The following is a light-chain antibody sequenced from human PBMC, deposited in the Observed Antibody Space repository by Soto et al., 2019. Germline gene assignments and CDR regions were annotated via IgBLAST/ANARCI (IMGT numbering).Light chain of an antibody. Sequence: QSALTQPRSVSGSPGQSVTISCTGTSSDVGAYNSVSWYQQHPGEAPKLMIYDVNKRPSGVPDRFSGSKSGNTASLTISGLQAEDEADYYCCSYAGSYTLVFGGGTKLT. CDR2: DVN. CDR1: SSDVGAYNS. CDR3: CSYAGSYTLV. J-gene: IGLJ2*01. V-gene: IGLV2-11*01.